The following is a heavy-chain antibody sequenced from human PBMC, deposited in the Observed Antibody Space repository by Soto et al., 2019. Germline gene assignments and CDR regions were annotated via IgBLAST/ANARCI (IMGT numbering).Heavy chain of an antibody. CDR1: GFTFSGSA. Sequence: GGSLRLSCAASGFTFSGSAMHWVRQASGKGLEWVGRIRSKANSYATAYAASVKGRFTISRDDSKNTAYLQMNSLKTEDTAVYYCTSHVRGVIIFDAFDIWGQGTMVTVSS. D-gene: IGHD3-10*01. V-gene: IGHV3-73*01. J-gene: IGHJ3*02. CDR3: TSHVRGVIIFDAFDI. CDR2: IRSKANSYAT.